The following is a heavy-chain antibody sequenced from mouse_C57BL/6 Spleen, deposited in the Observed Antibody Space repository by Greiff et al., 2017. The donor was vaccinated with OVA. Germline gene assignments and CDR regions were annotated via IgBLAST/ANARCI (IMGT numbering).Heavy chain of an antibody. CDR2: ISSGGSYT. CDR3: ARHEDYLDY. CDR1: GFTFSSYG. Sequence: EVQLQESGGDLVKPGGSLKLSCAASGFTFSSYGMSWVRQTPDKRLEWVATISSGGSYTYYPDSVKGRFTISRDNAKNTLYLQMSSLKSEDTAMYYCARHEDYLDYWGQGTTLTVSS. V-gene: IGHV5-6*01. J-gene: IGHJ2*01.